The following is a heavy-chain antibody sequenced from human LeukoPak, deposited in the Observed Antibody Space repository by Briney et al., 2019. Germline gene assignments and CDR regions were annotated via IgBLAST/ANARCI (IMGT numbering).Heavy chain of an antibody. J-gene: IGHJ4*02. D-gene: IGHD3-10*01. CDR2: INHSGST. CDR1: GGSFSGYY. CDR3: ASTWTNPDRSGSYKTLDY. Sequence: SETLSLTCAVYGGSFSGYYWSWIRQPPGKGLEWIGEINHSGSTNYNPSLKSRVTISVDTSKNQFSLKLSSVTAADTAVYYCASTWTNPDRSGSYKTLDYWGQGTLVTVSS. V-gene: IGHV4-34*01.